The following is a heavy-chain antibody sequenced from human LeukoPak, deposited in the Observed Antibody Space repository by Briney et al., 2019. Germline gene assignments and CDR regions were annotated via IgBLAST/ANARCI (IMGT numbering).Heavy chain of an antibody. CDR1: GYNFTGYY. CDR3: ARDRGRDGTDY. CDR2: INPNSGGT. V-gene: IGHV1-2*02. Sequence: GASVKVSCKASGYNFTGYYIHWVRQAPGQGLEWMGWINPNSGGTNYAQKFQGRVTMTRDTSFSTAYMELSRLRSDDTAVYYCARDRGRDGTDYWGRGTLVTVSS. D-gene: IGHD5-24*01. J-gene: IGHJ4*02.